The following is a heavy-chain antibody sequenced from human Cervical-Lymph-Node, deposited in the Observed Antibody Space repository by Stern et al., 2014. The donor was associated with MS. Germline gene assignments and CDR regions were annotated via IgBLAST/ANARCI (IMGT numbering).Heavy chain of an antibody. CDR1: GYTFTSYA. J-gene: IGHJ4*02. CDR2: INAGNGNT. D-gene: IGHD5-12*01. CDR3: ARTGRGYSGFIPLSLDY. V-gene: IGHV1-3*01. Sequence: VQLVESGAEVKKPGASVKVSCKASGYTFTSYAMHWVRQAPGQRLEWMGWINAGNGNTKYSQKFQGRVTITRDTSASTAYMELSSLRSEDTAVYYCARTGRGYSGFIPLSLDYWGQGTLVTVSS.